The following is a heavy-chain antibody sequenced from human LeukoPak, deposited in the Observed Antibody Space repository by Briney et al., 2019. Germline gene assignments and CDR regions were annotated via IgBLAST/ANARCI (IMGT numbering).Heavy chain of an antibody. J-gene: IGHJ4*02. CDR2: INPNSGGT. CDR3: ARGYYDFWSSGDYFDY. CDR1: GYTFTGYY. V-gene: IGHV1-2*02. D-gene: IGHD3-3*01. Sequence: GASVKVSCKASGYTFTGYYMHWVRQAPGQGLEWMGWINPNSGGTNYAQKFQGRVTMTRDTSISTAYMELSRLRSEDMAVYYCARGYYDFWSSGDYFDYWGQGTLVTVSS.